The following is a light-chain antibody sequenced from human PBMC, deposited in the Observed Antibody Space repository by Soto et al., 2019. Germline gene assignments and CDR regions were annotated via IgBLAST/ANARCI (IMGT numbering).Light chain of an antibody. CDR3: QQYQNWPLT. V-gene: IGKV3-15*01. Sequence: EIVMTQSPATLSVSPGERATLSCRASQSISSNVAWYQQKPGQAPRLLIYGASTGATGIPARVSGSGSGTEFTLTISSLHSEDFAVYYCQQYQNWPLTFGGGTKVEIK. CDR2: GAS. CDR1: QSISSN. J-gene: IGKJ4*01.